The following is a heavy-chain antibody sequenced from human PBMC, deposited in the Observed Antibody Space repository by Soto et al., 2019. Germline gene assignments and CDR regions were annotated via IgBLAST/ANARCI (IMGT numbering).Heavy chain of an antibody. V-gene: IGHV1-69*13. CDR1: GGTFSSYA. J-gene: IGHJ6*02. CDR3: ARDPNYYGSGAHYYYGMDV. Sequence: EASVKVSCKASGGTFSSYAISWVRQAPGQGLEWMGGIIPIFGTANYAQKFQGRVTITADESTSTAYMELSSLRSEDTAVYYCARDPNYYGSGAHYYYGMDVWGQGTTVTVSS. D-gene: IGHD3-10*01. CDR2: IIPIFGTA.